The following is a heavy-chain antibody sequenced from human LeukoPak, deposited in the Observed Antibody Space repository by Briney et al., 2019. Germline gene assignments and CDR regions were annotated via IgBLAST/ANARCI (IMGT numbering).Heavy chain of an antibody. Sequence: PGGSLRLSCAASGFTFSSYAMSWVRQAPGKGLEWVSAISGSGGSTYYADSVKGRFTISRDNSKNTLYLQMNSLRAEDTAVYYCAIAAAGSWPQPATFDYWGQGTLVTVSS. CDR3: AIAAAGSWPQPATFDY. J-gene: IGHJ4*02. D-gene: IGHD6-13*01. V-gene: IGHV3-23*01. CDR1: GFTFSSYA. CDR2: ISGSGGST.